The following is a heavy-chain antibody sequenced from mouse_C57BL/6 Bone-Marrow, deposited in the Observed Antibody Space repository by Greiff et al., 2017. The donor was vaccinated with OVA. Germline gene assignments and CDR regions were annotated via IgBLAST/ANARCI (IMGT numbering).Heavy chain of an antibody. Sequence: DVKLVESGGGLVKPGGSLKLSCAASGFTFSSYAMSWVRQTPEKRLEWVATISDGGSYTYYPDNVKGRFTISRDNAKNNLYLQMSHLKSEDTAMYYCASLSTISYWGQGTTLTVSS. CDR3: ASLSTISY. CDR2: ISDGGSYT. V-gene: IGHV5-4*03. CDR1: GFTFSSYA. J-gene: IGHJ2*01. D-gene: IGHD2-1*01.